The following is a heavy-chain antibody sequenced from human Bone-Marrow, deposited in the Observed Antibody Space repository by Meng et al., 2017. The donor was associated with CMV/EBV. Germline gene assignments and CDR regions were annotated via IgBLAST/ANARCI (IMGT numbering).Heavy chain of an antibody. CDR3: AYYSSSGYYFDY. V-gene: IGHV3-30*02. J-gene: IGHJ4*02. Sequence: GGSLRLSCAASGFTFSSYGMHWVRQAPGKGLEWITGIKYDGVEKYYADSVRGRFTVSRDNSKNELYLDMSSLTTEDAGLYFCAYYSSSGYYFDYWGRGTLVAVSS. CDR1: GFTFSSYG. D-gene: IGHD2-2*01. CDR2: IKYDGVEK.